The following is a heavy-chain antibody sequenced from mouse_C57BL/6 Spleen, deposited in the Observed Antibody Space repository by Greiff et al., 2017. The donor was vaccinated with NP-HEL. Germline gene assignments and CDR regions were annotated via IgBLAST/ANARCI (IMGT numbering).Heavy chain of an antibody. J-gene: IGHJ1*03. V-gene: IGHV14-1*01. CDR3: TFYYGSSYWYFDV. CDR1: GFNIKDYY. CDR2: IDPEDGDT. D-gene: IGHD1-1*01. Sequence: VHVKQSGAELVRPGASVKLSCTASGFNIKDYYMHWVKQRPEQGLEWIGRIDPEDGDTEYAPKFQGKATMTADTSSNTAYLQLSSLTSEDTAVYYCTFYYGSSYWYFDVWGTGTTVTVSS.